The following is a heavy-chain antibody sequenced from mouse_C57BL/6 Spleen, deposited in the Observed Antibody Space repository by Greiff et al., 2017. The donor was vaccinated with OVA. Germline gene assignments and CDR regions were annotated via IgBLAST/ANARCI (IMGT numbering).Heavy chain of an antibody. D-gene: IGHD1-1*01. V-gene: IGHV3-6*01. CDR3: AREIYYYGSSLFAY. CDR1: GYSITSGYY. CDR2: ISYDGSN. J-gene: IGHJ3*01. Sequence: DVQLVESGPGLVKPSQSLSLTCSVTGYSITSGYYWNWIRQFPGNKLEWMGYISYDGSNNYNPSLKNRISITRDTSKNQFFLKLNSVTTEDTATYYCAREIYYYGSSLFAYWGQGTLVTVSA.